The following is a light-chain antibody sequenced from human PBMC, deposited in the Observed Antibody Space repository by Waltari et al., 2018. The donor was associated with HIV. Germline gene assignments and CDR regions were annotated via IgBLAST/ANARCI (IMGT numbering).Light chain of an antibody. CDR2: LGS. V-gene: IGKV2-28*01. CDR3: MQALQTPVT. J-gene: IGKJ2*01. CDR1: QSLLHSTGSNS. Sequence: DIVMTQSPLSLPVTPGEPASISCRSSQSLLHSTGSNSLDWYLQKPGQSPQLLIYLGSNRASGVSDRFSGSGSGTNFTLKISRVQAEDVGVYYCMQALQTPVTFGRGTKLEIK.